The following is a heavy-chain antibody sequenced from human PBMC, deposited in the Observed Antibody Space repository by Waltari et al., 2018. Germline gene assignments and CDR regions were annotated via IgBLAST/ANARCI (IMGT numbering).Heavy chain of an antibody. D-gene: IGHD3-16*01. J-gene: IGHJ5*02. Sequence: QVQLVQSGSELRKPGASVKVSCKASGYTFTSDGIHWVRQAPGQGPEWMGRMNTKPGIPTYAQGFTGRFVFSLDTSVSTAYLQISDLEAADTAVYYCSRAANWNYVWFGPWGQGTLVTVSS. CDR1: GYTFTSDG. V-gene: IGHV7-4-1*02. CDR2: MNTKPGIP. CDR3: SRAANWNYVWFGP.